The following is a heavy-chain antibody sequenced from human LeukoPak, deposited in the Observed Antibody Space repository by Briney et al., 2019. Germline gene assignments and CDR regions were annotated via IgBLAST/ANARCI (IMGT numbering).Heavy chain of an antibody. CDR3: ARDRWINGVLTGYIV. CDR1: GAGSY. Sequence: VASVKVSCKASGAGSYFHWLRQAPGQGPEWLGWNNPANGDTEYAQKFQGRATMTRDTSINTAYMELSRLRYDDTAIYYCARDRWINGVLTGYIVWGQGTMVTVSS. V-gene: IGHV1-2*02. CDR2: NNPANGDT. D-gene: IGHD3-9*01. J-gene: IGHJ3*01.